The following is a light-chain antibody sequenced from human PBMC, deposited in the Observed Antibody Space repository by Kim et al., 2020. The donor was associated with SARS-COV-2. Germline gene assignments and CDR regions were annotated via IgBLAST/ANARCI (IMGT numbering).Light chain of an antibody. J-gene: IGKJ2*01. V-gene: IGKV1-5*03. CDR3: QHYSRFPYT. Sequence: CASVGDRVNITCRASENNGTWLAWYQQKPGRAPSLLIYLASTLESGVPSRFSGTGSGTEFSLSITSLQPDDFATYYCQHYSRFPYTFGQGTKLEI. CDR1: ENNGTW. CDR2: LAS.